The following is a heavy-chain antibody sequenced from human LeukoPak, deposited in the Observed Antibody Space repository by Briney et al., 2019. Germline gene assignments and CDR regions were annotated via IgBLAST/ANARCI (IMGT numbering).Heavy chain of an antibody. CDR2: ISAYNGNT. V-gene: IGHV1-18*01. CDR3: ARGRLRFLEWAHDAFDI. J-gene: IGHJ3*02. CDR1: GGTFSSYA. Sequence: ASVKVSCKASGGTFSSYAISWVRQAPGQGLEWMGWISAYNGNTNYAQKLQGRVTMTTDTSTSTAYMELRSLRSDDTAVYYCARGRLRFLEWAHDAFDIWGQGTMVTVSS. D-gene: IGHD3-3*01.